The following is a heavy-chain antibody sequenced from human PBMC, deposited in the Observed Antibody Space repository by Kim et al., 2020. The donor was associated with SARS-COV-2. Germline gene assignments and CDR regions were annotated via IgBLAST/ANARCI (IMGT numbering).Heavy chain of an antibody. D-gene: IGHD3-3*01. CDR1: GFTFSSYW. V-gene: IGHV3-7*03. J-gene: IGHJ4*02. CDR3: ARDITFSRRSALDY. CDR2: IKQDGSEK. Sequence: GGSLRLSCAASGFTFSSYWMSWVRQAPGKGLEWVANIKQDGSEKYYVDSVKGRFTISRDNAKNSLYLQMNSLRAEDTAVYYCARDITFSRRSALDYWGQGTLVTVSS.